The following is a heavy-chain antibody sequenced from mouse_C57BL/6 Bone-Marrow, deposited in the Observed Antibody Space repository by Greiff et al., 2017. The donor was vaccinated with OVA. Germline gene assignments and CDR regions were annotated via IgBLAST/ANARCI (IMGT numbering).Heavy chain of an antibody. Sequence: QVQLKQPGAELVMPGASVKLSCKASGYTFTSYWMHWVKQRPGQGLEWIGEIDPSDSYTNYNQKFKGKSTLTVDKSSSTADMQLSSLTSEDSAVYYCARDDYDGYFDYWGQGTTLTVSS. CDR2: IDPSDSYT. J-gene: IGHJ2*01. V-gene: IGHV1-69*01. CDR3: ARDDYDGYFDY. CDR1: GYTFTSYW. D-gene: IGHD2-4*01.